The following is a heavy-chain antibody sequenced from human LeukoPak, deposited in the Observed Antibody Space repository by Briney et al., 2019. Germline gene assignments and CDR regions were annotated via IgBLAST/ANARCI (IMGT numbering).Heavy chain of an antibody. Sequence: SQTLSLTCTVSGGSISSGGYYWTWIRQHPGKGLEWIGYIYYSGSTYYNPSLKSRVTISVDTSKNQFSLKLSSVTAADTAVYHCARSSYGSGSPYYMDVWGKGITVTVSS. V-gene: IGHV4-31*03. CDR1: GGSISSGGYY. J-gene: IGHJ6*03. CDR2: IYYSGST. D-gene: IGHD3-10*01. CDR3: ARSSYGSGSPYYMDV.